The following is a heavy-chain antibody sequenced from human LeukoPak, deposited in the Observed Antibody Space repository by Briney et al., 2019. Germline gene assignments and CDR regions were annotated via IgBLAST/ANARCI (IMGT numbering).Heavy chain of an antibody. D-gene: IGHD1-7*01. CDR2: TWYDGRNK. J-gene: IGHJ4*02. CDR1: GFSFTTYG. Sequence: GGSLRLSCAASGFSFTTYGIHWVRQAPGKGLEWVAVTWYDGRNKYYADSVKGRFTISRDMSKNMLYLQMNSLRAEDTAVYYCAKDRLVTGTFDHWGQGTLVTVSS. CDR3: AKDRLVTGTFDH. V-gene: IGHV3-33*03.